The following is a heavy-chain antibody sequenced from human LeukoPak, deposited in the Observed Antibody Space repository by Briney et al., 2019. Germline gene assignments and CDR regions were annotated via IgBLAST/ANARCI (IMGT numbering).Heavy chain of an antibody. CDR2: IKSKTDGGTT. J-gene: IGHJ3*02. CDR1: GFTFSNAW. CDR3: TTVQQWLGPNAFDI. V-gene: IGHV3-15*01. Sequence: GGSLRLSCAASGFTFSNAWMSWVRQAPGKGLEWVGRIKSKTDGGTTDYAAPVKGRFTISRDDSKNTLYLQMNSLKTEDTAVYYCTTVQQWLGPNAFDIWGQGTMVTVSS. D-gene: IGHD6-19*01.